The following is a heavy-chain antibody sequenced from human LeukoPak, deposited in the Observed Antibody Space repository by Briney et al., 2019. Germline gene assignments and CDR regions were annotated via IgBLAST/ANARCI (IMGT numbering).Heavy chain of an antibody. D-gene: IGHD5-24*01. V-gene: IGHV3-74*01. CDR3: ARSIDGYLGD. CDR2: INSDGSTT. Sequence: SGGSLRLSCEASGFTFSRFWMHWVRQGLGKGLVWVSRINSDGSTTNYADSVKGRFTISRDNDKNTLYLQMNSLRVEDTAVYFCARSIDGYLGDWGQGTLVTVSS. J-gene: IGHJ4*02. CDR1: GFTFSRFW.